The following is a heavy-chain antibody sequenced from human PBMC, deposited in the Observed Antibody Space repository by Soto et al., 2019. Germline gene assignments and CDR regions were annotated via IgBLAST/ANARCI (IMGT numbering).Heavy chain of an antibody. D-gene: IGHD1-1*01. V-gene: IGHV3-21*01. Sequence: GGSLRLSCAASGFTFSSYSMNWVRQAPGKGLEWVSSISSSSSYIYYADSVKGRSTISRDNAKNSLYLQMNSLRAEDTAVYYCARDATGTTSYWGQGTLVTVSS. J-gene: IGHJ4*02. CDR3: ARDATGTTSY. CDR1: GFTFSSYS. CDR2: ISSSSSYI.